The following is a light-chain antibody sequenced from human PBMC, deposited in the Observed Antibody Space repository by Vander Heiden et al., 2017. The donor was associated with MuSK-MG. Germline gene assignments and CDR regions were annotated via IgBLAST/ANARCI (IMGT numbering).Light chain of an antibody. Sequence: DIQMTQSPSSPSASLGDTVTITCQASQDISNNLNWYQQRPGRAPNLLIYDASNLETGVPSRFSGSGSGTDFTLTISSLQPEDFATYYCQQDEDLPFTFGHGTKLXIK. CDR2: DAS. J-gene: IGKJ3*01. V-gene: IGKV1-33*01. CDR3: QQDEDLPFT. CDR1: QDISNN.